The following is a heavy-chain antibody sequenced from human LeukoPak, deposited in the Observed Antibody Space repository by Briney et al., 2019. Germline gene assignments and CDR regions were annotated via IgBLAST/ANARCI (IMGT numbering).Heavy chain of an antibody. Sequence: ASVKVSCKASGGTFSSYAISWVRQAPGQGLEWIGGIIPIFGTANYAQKFQGRVTITADESTSTAYMELSSLRSEDTAVYCCARDLLRNSNYEYYYMDVWGKGTTVTVSS. CDR3: ARDLLRNSNYEYYYMDV. D-gene: IGHD3-3*01. J-gene: IGHJ6*03. CDR2: IIPIFGTA. V-gene: IGHV1-69*13. CDR1: GGTFSSYA.